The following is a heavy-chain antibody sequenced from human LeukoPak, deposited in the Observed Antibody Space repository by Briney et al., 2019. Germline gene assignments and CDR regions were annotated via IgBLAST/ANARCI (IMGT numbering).Heavy chain of an antibody. CDR1: GGSISSGSYY. CDR2: IYTSGST. J-gene: IGHJ3*02. V-gene: IGHV4-61*02. D-gene: IGHD1-20*01. Sequence: SETLSLTCTVSGGSISSGSYYWSWIRQPAGKGLEWIGRIYTSGSTNYNPSLKSRVTISVDTSKNQFSLKLSSVTAADTAVYYCARDPGITGIDIWGQGTMVTVSS. CDR3: ARDPGITGIDI.